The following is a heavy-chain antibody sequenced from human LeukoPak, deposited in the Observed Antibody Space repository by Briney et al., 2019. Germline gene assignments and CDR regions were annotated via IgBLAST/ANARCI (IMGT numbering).Heavy chain of an antibody. J-gene: IGHJ4*02. CDR3: ASEPRLLDH. Sequence: PGGSLRLSCAASGFPFSDYYMSWLRQAPGKGLELISYISIGGTTTKYADSVEGRFTISRDNARNFLYLQMSSLRAEDTAVYFCASEPRLLDHWGQGTLVTVSS. D-gene: IGHD6-25*01. CDR1: GFPFSDYY. V-gene: IGHV3-11*04. CDR2: ISIGGTTT.